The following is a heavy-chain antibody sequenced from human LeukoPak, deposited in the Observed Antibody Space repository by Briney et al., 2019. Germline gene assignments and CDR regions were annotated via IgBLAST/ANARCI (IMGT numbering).Heavy chain of an antibody. J-gene: IGHJ4*02. CDR1: GYSFTSYW. D-gene: IGHD2-2*01. V-gene: IGHV5-10-1*01. CDR3: ASTGYCSSTSCYGIDY. Sequence: GESLKISCKGSGYSFTSYWISWGRQMPGKGLEWMGRIDPSDSYTNYSPSFQGYVTISADKSISTAYLQWSSLKASDTAMYYCASTGYCSSTSCYGIDYWGQGTLVTVSS. CDR2: IDPSDSYT.